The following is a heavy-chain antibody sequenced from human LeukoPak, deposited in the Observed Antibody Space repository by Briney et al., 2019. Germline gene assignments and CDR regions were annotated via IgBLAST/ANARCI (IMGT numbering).Heavy chain of an antibody. CDR2: IKQDGSQE. Sequence: GGSLRLSCSASGFTFSSYWMSWVRQAPGKGLEWVANIKQDGSQEYYLDSVRGRFTISRDNAKNSVSLQMSSLRAEDTAVYYCARDSRFCTSFNCRGDAFDLWGQGTMVTVTS. J-gene: IGHJ3*01. V-gene: IGHV3-7*01. CDR1: GFTFSSYW. D-gene: IGHD2/OR15-2a*01. CDR3: ARDSRFCTSFNCRGDAFDL.